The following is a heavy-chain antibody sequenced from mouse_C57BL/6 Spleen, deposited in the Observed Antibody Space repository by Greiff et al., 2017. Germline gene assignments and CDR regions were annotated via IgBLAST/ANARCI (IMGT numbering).Heavy chain of an antibody. Sequence: EVQLQQSGPELVKPGASVKMSCKASGYTFTDYNMHWVKQSHGQSLEWIGYINPNNGGTSYNQKFKGKATLTVNKSSSTAYMELRSLTSEDSAVYYCARSYYGSSKFAYWGQGTLVTVSA. CDR3: ARSYYGSSKFAY. D-gene: IGHD1-1*01. J-gene: IGHJ3*01. CDR1: GYTFTDYN. V-gene: IGHV1-22*01. CDR2: INPNNGGT.